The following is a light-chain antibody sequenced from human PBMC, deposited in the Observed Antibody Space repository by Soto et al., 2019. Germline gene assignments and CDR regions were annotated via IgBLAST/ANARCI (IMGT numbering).Light chain of an antibody. CDR1: QSVSSN. CDR3: QHYNNWPPWT. CDR2: RAS. J-gene: IGKJ1*01. Sequence: ETVMTQSPATLSVSPGERATLSCRASQSVSSNLAWYQQKPGQAPRLLIYRASTRATGVPARFSGSGSGTEFTLTIGSLQSEDFAVYYCQHYNNWPPWTFGQGTRVDIK. V-gene: IGKV3-15*01.